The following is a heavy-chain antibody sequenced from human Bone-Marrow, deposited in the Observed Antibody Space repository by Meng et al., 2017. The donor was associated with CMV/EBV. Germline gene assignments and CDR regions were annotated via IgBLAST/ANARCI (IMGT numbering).Heavy chain of an antibody. Sequence: GESLKISCAASGFTFSNAWMSWVRQAPGKGLEWVSSISSSSSYIYYADSVKGRFTISRDNAKNSLYLQMNSLRAEDTAVYYCARLGVATIQIRDYYYYGMDVWGQGTTVTVSS. CDR2: ISSSSSYI. CDR1: GFTFSNAW. CDR3: ARLGVATIQIRDYYYYGMDV. V-gene: IGHV3-21*01. D-gene: IGHD5-12*01. J-gene: IGHJ6*02.